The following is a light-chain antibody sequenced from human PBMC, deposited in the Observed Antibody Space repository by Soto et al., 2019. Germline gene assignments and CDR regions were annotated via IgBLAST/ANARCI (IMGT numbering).Light chain of an antibody. J-gene: IGLJ3*02. CDR2: KVS. V-gene: IGLV2-14*01. CDR3: TSYTSGSTWV. CDR1: SGDVGAYSY. Sequence: QSALTQPASVSGSPGQSITISCTGTSGDVGAYSYVSWYQQHPGRAPKLMIYKVSNRPSGVSNRFSGSKSGNTASLTISGLQAEDEADYYCTSYTSGSTWVFGGGTKVTVL.